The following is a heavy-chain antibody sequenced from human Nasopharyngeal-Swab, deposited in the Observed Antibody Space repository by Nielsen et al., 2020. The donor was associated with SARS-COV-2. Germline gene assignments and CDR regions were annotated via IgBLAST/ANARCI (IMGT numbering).Heavy chain of an antibody. J-gene: IGHJ4*02. V-gene: IGHV3-48*04. D-gene: IGHD6-25*01. CDR2: ISSSGSTI. Sequence: GGSLRLSCAASGFTFSSYGMHWVRQAPGKGLEWVSYISSSGSTIYYADSVKGRFTISRDNAKNSLYLQMNSLRAEDTAVYYCATDRRRRDYWGQGTLVTVSS. CDR3: ATDRRRRDY. CDR1: GFTFSSYG.